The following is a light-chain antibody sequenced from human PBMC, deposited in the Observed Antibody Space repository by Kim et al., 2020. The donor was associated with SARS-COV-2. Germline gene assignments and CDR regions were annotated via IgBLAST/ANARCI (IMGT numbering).Light chain of an antibody. J-gene: IGLJ1*01. V-gene: IGLV2-14*03. CDR2: VVS. CDR1: VIDVGSYNY. Sequence: GQSTTISSTGTVIDVGSYNYVSWYQQRPGKAPKLIIYVVSTRPSGVSNRFSGSKSGNTASLTISGLQAEDEADYYCSSYTSSSSYVFGTGTKVTVL. CDR3: SSYTSSSSYV.